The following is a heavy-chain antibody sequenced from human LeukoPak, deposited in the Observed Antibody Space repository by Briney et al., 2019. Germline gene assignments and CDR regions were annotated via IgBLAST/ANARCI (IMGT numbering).Heavy chain of an antibody. V-gene: IGHV3-33*01. CDR3: ARVVGDYDLFDY. D-gene: IGHD4-17*01. CDR1: GFTFSSYG. J-gene: IGHJ4*02. CDR2: IWYDGSNK. Sequence: GGPLRLSCAASGFTFSSYGMHWVRQAPGKGLEWVAVIWYDGSNKYYADSVKGRFTISRDNSKNTLYLQVNSLRAEDTAVYYCARVVGDYDLFDYWGQGTLVTVSS.